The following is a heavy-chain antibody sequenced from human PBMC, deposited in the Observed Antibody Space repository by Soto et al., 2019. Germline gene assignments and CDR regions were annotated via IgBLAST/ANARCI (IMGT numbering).Heavy chain of an antibody. CDR1: GGTFSTYI. V-gene: IGHV1-69*08. J-gene: IGHJ3*01. Sequence: QVQLVQSGAEVRKPGSSVKVSCKAPGGTFSTYIISWVRQAPGQGLEWMGRIIPIPDITNYAQKFQGRVTVTADRSTSTAYMELTSLESEDTAVYYCARDRITTRGDAFDLWGQGTMVPVSS. CDR2: IIPIPDIT. CDR3: ARDRITTRGDAFDL. D-gene: IGHD3-3*01.